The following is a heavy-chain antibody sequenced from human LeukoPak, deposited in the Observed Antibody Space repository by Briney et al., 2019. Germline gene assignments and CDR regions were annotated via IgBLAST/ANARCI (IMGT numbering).Heavy chain of an antibody. V-gene: IGHV3-21*01. D-gene: IGHD3-16*01. J-gene: IGHJ6*04. Sequence: GGSLRLSCAASGFTFSSYSMNWVRQAPGKVLEWVSSISSSSSYIYYADSVEGRFTISRDNAKNSLYLQMNSLRAEDTAVYYCARDTYVGTLDVWGKGTTVTISS. CDR3: ARDTYVGTLDV. CDR2: ISSSSSYI. CDR1: GFTFSSYS.